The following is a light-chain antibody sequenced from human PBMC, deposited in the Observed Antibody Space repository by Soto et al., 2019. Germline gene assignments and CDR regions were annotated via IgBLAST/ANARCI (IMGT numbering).Light chain of an antibody. CDR3: SSYTTSNTQV. V-gene: IGLV2-14*01. CDR2: DVS. J-gene: IGLJ3*02. Sequence: QSALTQPASVSGSPGQSITISCTGTSSDVGTYNYVSWYQHRPGKAPKFMIYDVSYRPSGVSNRFSGSKSANTASLTISGLQAEDEADNYCSSYTTSNTQVFGGGTKLTVL. CDR1: SSDVGTYNY.